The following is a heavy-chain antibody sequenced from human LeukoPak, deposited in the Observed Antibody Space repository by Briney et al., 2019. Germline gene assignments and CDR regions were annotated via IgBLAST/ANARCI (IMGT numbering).Heavy chain of an antibody. Sequence: GGSLRLSCAASGFTFSSYSMNWVRQAPGKGLEWVSSISSSSYIYYADSVKGRFTISRDNAKNSLYLQMNSLRAEDTAVYYCAREYYYDSSGYENEFDYWGQGTLVTVSS. J-gene: IGHJ4*02. CDR3: AREYYYDSSGYENEFDY. CDR1: GFTFSSYS. D-gene: IGHD3-22*01. V-gene: IGHV3-21*01. CDR2: ISSSSYI.